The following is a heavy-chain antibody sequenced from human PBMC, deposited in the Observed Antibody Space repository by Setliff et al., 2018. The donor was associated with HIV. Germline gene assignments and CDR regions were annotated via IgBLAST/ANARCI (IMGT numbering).Heavy chain of an antibody. CDR2: IRNKAYSYST. V-gene: IGHV3-72*01. CDR1: GFTFSDHN. J-gene: IGHJ3*02. CDR3: ARGPPSGTNGAFDI. Sequence: PGGSLRLSCAASGFTFSDHNMDWVRQAPGKGLEWVGRIRNKAYSYSTECDASVKGRFTVSRDDSRNSLFLQMNSLNTEDTAVYYCARGPPSGTNGAFDIWGQGTMVTVSS. D-gene: IGHD1-26*01.